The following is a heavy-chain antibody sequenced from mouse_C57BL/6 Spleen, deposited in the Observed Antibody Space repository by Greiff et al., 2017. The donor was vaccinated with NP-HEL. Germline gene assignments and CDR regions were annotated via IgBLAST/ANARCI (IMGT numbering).Heavy chain of an antibody. D-gene: IGHD3-3*01. J-gene: IGHJ2*01. CDR2: IYPGDGDT. CDR3: ARGTPAPGGGFDY. CDR1: GYAFSSSW. Sequence: VKLVESGPELVKPGASVKISCKASGYAFSSSWMNWVKQRPGKGLEWIGRIYPGDGDTNYNGKFKGKATLTADKSSSTAYMQLSSLTSEDSAVYFCARGTPAPGGGFDYWGQGTTLTVSS. V-gene: IGHV1-82*01.